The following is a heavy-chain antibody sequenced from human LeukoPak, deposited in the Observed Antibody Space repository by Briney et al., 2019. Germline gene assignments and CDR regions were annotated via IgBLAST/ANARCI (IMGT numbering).Heavy chain of an antibody. V-gene: IGHV4-61*02. J-gene: IGHJ6*02. CDR1: GGSISSGHYY. CDR2: ISSSGST. Sequence: SQTLSLTCTVSGGSISSGHYYWNWVRQPAGKGLEWIGLISSSGSTTYSPSLESRVTMSLDTSKNQFSLKVTSVTAADTAVYYCARFFPDFALYGGNTPGHMDVWGQGTTVTVSS. CDR3: ARFFPDFALYGGNTPGHMDV. D-gene: IGHD4-23*01.